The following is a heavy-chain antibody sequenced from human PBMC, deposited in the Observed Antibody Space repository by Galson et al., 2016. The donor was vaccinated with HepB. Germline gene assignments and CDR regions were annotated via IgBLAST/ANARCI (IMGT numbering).Heavy chain of an antibody. CDR2: IKSKIDGETT. CDR3: TTVGAVLRYSDSPEIKGLFY. CDR1: GLTFSTAW. J-gene: IGHJ4*02. V-gene: IGHV3-15*01. D-gene: IGHD3-9*01. Sequence: SLRLSCAASGLTFSTAWMSRIRQAPGKGLEWVGRIKSKIDGETTEYAAPVKGRFTISRDNSKDALYLQMNSLKTEDTAVYYCTTVGAVLRYSDSPEIKGLFYWGQGALVTVSS.